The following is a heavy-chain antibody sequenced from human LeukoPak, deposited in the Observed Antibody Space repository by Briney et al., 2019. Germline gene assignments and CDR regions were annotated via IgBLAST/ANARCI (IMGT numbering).Heavy chain of an antibody. CDR1: GLTFSSYG. V-gene: IGHV3-30*18. Sequence: GRSLRLSCAASGLTFSSYGMHWVRQAPGKGLEWVAVISYDGSNKYYADSVKGRFTISRDNSKNTLYLQMNSLRAEDTVVYYCAKDIVVVVAATLFDYWGQGTLVTVSS. J-gene: IGHJ4*02. CDR3: AKDIVVVVAATLFDY. D-gene: IGHD2-15*01. CDR2: ISYDGSNK.